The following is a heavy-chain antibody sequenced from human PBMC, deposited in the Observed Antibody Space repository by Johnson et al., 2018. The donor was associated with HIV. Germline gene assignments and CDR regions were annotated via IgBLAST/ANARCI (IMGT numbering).Heavy chain of an antibody. CDR3: VREADRDYRDAIDI. D-gene: IGHD4-11*01. CDR2: IGSAGET. CDR1: GFTFSSYC. V-gene: IGHV3-13*01. J-gene: IGHJ3*02. Sequence: VQLVESGGGVVQPGGSLRLSCAASGFTFSSYCMHWVRQAPGKGLEWVAGIGSAGETYYPGSVKGRFTISRENAHNSLFLQMNSLRGEDTAVYYCVREADRDYRDAIDIWGQGTMVTVSS.